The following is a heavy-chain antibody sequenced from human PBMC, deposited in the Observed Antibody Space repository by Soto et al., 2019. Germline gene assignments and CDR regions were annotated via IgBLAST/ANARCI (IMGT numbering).Heavy chain of an antibody. CDR1: GFTVGTNY. CDR3: ARHSVDYYYGMDV. Sequence: SLRLSCAASGFTVGTNYMGWVRQAPGKGLEWVSVIYSGGSTYYADSVKGRFTISRDNSKNTLYLQMNSLRAEDTAVYYCARHSVDYYYGMDVWGQGTTVTVSS. J-gene: IGHJ6*02. CDR2: IYSGGST. D-gene: IGHD2-21*01. V-gene: IGHV3-53*01.